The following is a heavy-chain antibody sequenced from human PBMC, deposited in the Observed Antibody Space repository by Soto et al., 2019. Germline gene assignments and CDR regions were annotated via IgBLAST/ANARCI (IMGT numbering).Heavy chain of an antibody. Sequence: GGSLRLSCAASGFTFDDYAMHWVRQAPGKGLEWVAGISDGGDLTYNADSVRGRFTISRDNSRNTLYLQMNSLRAEDTAVYYCARRVIGSSRAFDIWDQGTMVTVSS. J-gene: IGHJ3*02. D-gene: IGHD3-10*01. CDR2: ISDGGDLT. CDR3: ARRVIGSSRAFDI. V-gene: IGHV3-23*01. CDR1: GFTFDDYA.